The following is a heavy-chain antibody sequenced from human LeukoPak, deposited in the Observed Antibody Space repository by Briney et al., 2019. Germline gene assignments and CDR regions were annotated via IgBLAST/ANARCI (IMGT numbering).Heavy chain of an antibody. J-gene: IGHJ4*02. D-gene: IGHD4-11*01. Sequence: GGSLSLSCAASGFTFSHYAFHWVRQAPGKGLEWVAVIWSDGSNQYYGNSVKGRFIIYRDDSQKTVYLQMNSLRAEDTAVYYCARDAQRAFDYSNSLKYWGQGSLVTASS. V-gene: IGHV3-33*01. CDR2: IWSDGSNQ. CDR1: GFTFSHYA. CDR3: ARDAQRAFDYSNSLKY.